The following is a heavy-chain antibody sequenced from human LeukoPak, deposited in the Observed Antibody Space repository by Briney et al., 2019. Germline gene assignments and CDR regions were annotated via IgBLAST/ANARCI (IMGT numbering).Heavy chain of an antibody. Sequence: PGRSLRLSCAASGFTFSSYGMHWVRQAPGKGLEGVAVISCDGSNKYYADSVKGRFTISRDNSKNTLYLQMNSLRAEDTAVYYCAKGDRGYSYGPDYWGQGTLVTVSS. CDR2: ISCDGSNK. CDR1: GFTFSSYG. D-gene: IGHD5-18*01. CDR3: AKGDRGYSYGPDY. V-gene: IGHV3-30*18. J-gene: IGHJ4*02.